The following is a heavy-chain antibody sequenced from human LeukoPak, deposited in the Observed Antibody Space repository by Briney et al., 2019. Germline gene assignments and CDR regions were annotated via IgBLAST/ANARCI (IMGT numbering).Heavy chain of an antibody. D-gene: IGHD3-22*01. CDR1: GGSISSYY. CDR3: ARNCYDSSGYYIEAFDI. CDR2: IYYSGST. J-gene: IGHJ3*02. V-gene: IGHV4-59*08. Sequence: SETLSLTCTVSGGSISSYYWSWIRQPPGKGLEWIGYIYYSGSTNYNPSLKSRVTISVDTSKNQFSLKLSSVTAADTAVYYCARNCYDSSGYYIEAFDIWGQGTMVTVSS.